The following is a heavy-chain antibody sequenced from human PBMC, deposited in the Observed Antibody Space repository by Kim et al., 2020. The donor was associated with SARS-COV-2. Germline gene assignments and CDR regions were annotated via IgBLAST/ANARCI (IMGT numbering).Heavy chain of an antibody. CDR3: ARNNYDYVWGSYRFHWFDP. D-gene: IGHD3-16*02. CDR2: IYYSGST. CDR1: GGSISSYY. Sequence: SETLSLTCTVSGGSISSYYWSWIRQPPGKGLEWIGYIYYSGSTNYNPSLKSRVTISVDTSKNQFSLKLSSVTAADTAVYYCARNNYDYVWGSYRFHWFDPWGQGTLVTVSS. V-gene: IGHV4-59*01. J-gene: IGHJ5*02.